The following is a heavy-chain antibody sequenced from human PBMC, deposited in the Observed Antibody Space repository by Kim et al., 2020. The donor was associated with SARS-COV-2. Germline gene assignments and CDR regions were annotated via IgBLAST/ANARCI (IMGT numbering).Heavy chain of an antibody. CDR1: GFTFDTYS. J-gene: IGHJ6*02. D-gene: IGHD3-9*01. CDR3: AKMVILDGYNYFYYYAMDV. V-gene: IGHV3-23*01. Sequence: GGSLRLSCVASGFTFDTYSMTWVRQVPGKGLEWVSVISAGAGNKFYADSVRGRFTISRDNSENTLYLQMNSLRDEDTALYYCAKMVILDGYNYFYYYAMDVWGQGTTVTVSS. CDR2: ISAGAGNK.